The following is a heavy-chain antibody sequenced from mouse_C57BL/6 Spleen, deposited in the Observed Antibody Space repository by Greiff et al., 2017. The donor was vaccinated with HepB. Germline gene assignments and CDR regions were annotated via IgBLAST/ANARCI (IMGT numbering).Heavy chain of an antibody. J-gene: IGHJ2*01. CDR3: ARSRGSLDY. V-gene: IGHV1-55*01. CDR1: GYTFTSYW. Sequence: QVQLQQPGAELVKPGASVKMSCKASGYTFTSYWITWVKQRPGQGLEWIGDIYPGSGSTNYNEKFKSKATLTVGTSSSTAYMQLSSLTSEDSAVYYCARSRGSLDYWGQGTTLTVSS. CDR2: IYPGSGST. D-gene: IGHD1-1*01.